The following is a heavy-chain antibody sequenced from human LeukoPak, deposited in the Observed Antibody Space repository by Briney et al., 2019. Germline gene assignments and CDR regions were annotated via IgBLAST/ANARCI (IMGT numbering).Heavy chain of an antibody. D-gene: IGHD3-10*01. Sequence: GGSLRLSCEASEFTFTTYWMSWVRQAPGKGLEWVSTISPSGGVTFYSDSVRGRFTISRDYSKDTLFLQMNSLRAEDTALYYCAKAHVPTMIRGVVSSDWGQGTLVTVSS. CDR3: AKAHVPTMIRGVVSSD. CDR2: ISPSGGVT. CDR1: EFTFTTYW. J-gene: IGHJ4*02. V-gene: IGHV3-23*01.